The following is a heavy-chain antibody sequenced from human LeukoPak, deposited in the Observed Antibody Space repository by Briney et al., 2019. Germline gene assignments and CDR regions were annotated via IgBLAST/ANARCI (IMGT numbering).Heavy chain of an antibody. D-gene: IGHD5-24*01. CDR1: GFTFSSYG. CDR2: IRYDGSNK. Sequence: GGSLRLSCKASGFTFSSYGMHWVRKAPGKGLERVTFIRYDGSNKYYADSVKGRFTISRDDSKNTLYLQMNSLRAEDTAVYYCAKSGRWLQFSPDWFDPWGQGTLVTVSS. V-gene: IGHV3-30*02. CDR3: AKSGRWLQFSPDWFDP. J-gene: IGHJ5*02.